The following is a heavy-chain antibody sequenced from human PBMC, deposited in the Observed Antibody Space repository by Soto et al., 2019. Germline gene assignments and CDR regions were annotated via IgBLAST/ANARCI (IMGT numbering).Heavy chain of an antibody. V-gene: IGHV1-18*01. CDR1: GYSFTTYG. Sequence: QVQPVQSGAEVMKPGASVRVSCKASGYSFTTYGISWVRQAPGQGLEYMGWISVYNGDTNYAQKLQGRVTMTTDTSTSTAYMELRSLRSDDTAIYYCARDRRDSVADQRSFDVWGQGTMVTVSS. CDR2: ISVYNGDT. D-gene: IGHD1-26*01. J-gene: IGHJ3*01. CDR3: ARDRRDSVADQRSFDV.